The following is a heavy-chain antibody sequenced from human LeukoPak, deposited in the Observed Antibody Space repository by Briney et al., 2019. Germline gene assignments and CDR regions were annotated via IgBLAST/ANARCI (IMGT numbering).Heavy chain of an antibody. V-gene: IGHV3-15*01. D-gene: IGHD3-16*02. CDR2: IKSKTDGGTT. Sequence: GGSLRLSCAASGFTFSSYSMSWVRQAPGKGLEWVGRIKSKTDGGTTDYAAPVKGRFTISRDDSKNTLYLQMNSLKTEDTAVYYCTTGYDYVWGSHRTYFDYWGQGTLVTVSS. CDR1: GFTFSSYS. CDR3: TTGYDYVWGSHRTYFDY. J-gene: IGHJ4*02.